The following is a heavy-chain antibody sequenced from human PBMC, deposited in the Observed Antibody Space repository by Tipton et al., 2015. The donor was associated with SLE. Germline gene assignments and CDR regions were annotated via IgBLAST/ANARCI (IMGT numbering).Heavy chain of an antibody. V-gene: IGHV4-59*01. CDR1: GASISSYN. Sequence: TLSLTCTVSGASISSYNWNWIRQPPGKGLEWIGYIHYSGTTNYNPSLKSRVTMSVDTSKNQFSLNLRSVTAADTAMYYCARPRERDYNDAFDIWGQGTMVIVSS. D-gene: IGHD4-11*01. CDR3: ARPRERDYNDAFDI. J-gene: IGHJ3*02. CDR2: IHYSGTT.